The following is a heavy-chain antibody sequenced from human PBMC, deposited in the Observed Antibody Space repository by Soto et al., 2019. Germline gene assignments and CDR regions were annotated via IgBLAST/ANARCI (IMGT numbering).Heavy chain of an antibody. CDR1: GFTFSDYY. V-gene: IGHV3-11*01. CDR2: ISSSGSTI. CDR3: ARADYGDYLTDY. J-gene: IGHJ4*02. D-gene: IGHD4-17*01. Sequence: SLRLSCASSGFTFSDYYMSWIRQAPGKGLEWVSYISSSGSTIYYADSVKGRFTISRDNAKNSLYLQMNSLRAEDTAVYYCARADYGDYLTDYWGQGTLVTVSS.